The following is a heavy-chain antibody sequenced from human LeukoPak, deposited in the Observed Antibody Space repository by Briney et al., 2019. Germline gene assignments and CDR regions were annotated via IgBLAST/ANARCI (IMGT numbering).Heavy chain of an antibody. Sequence: GASVKVSCKASGYAFTSYGISRVRQAPGQGLEWMGWISAYNGNTNYAQKLQGRVTMTTDTSTSTAYMELRSLRSDDTAVYYCARERGDSRRSAFDIWGQGTMVTVSS. V-gene: IGHV1-18*01. CDR2: ISAYNGNT. CDR1: GYAFTSYG. D-gene: IGHD6-13*01. J-gene: IGHJ3*02. CDR3: ARERGDSRRSAFDI.